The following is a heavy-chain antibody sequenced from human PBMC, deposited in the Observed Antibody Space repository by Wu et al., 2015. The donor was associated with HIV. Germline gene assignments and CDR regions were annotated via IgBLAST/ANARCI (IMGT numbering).Heavy chain of an antibody. CDR2: IIPIFGTA. V-gene: IGHV1-69*12. CDR3: ARGTLLGATSHNYYYMDV. D-gene: IGHD1-26*01. Sequence: QVQLVQSGAEVKKPGSSVKVSCKASGGTFSSYAISWVRQAPGQGLEWMGGIIPIFGTANYAQKFQGRVTITADESTSTAYMELSSLRSEDTAVYYCARGTLLGATSHNYYYMDVWGKGTTVTVSS. J-gene: IGHJ6*03. CDR1: GGTFSSYA.